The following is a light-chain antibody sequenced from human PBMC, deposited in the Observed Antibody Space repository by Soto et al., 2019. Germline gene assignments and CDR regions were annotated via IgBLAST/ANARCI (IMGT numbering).Light chain of an antibody. Sequence: QSVLTQSPSVSASLGASVKLTCTLSSGHSTYAIAWHQQQPEKGARFLMKINSDGSHSKGDGFFDRFSGSSSGAERHLTISSLQSEDEADYYCQSLGTGIQVFGGGTKLTVL. J-gene: IGLJ3*02. CDR2: INSDGSH. CDR3: QSLGTGIQV. V-gene: IGLV4-69*01. CDR1: SGHSTYA.